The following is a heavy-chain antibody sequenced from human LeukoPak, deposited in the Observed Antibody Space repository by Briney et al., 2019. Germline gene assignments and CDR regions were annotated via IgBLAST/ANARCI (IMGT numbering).Heavy chain of an antibody. Sequence: PSETLSLTCTVSGYSISTYYWSWIRQPPGKGLECIGYIYYSGSTNYNPSLKSRVTISVDTSKNQFSLKLSSVTAEDTAVYYCARRVPRLGHNDYWGQGTLVTVSS. V-gene: IGHV4-59*01. CDR1: GYSISTYY. J-gene: IGHJ4*02. CDR3: ARRVPRLGHNDY. D-gene: IGHD1-1*01. CDR2: IYYSGST.